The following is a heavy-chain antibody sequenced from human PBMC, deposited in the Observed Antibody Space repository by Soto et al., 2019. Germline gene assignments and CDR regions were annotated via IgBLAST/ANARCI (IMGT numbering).Heavy chain of an antibody. Sequence: SVKVSCKTSGYTFTDHYINWVRQAPGQGLEWMGGIIPIFGTANYAQKFQGRVTITADESTSTAYMELSSLRSEDTAVYYCARDRPGYCSGGSCYPTPFDYWGQGTLVTVSS. J-gene: IGHJ4*02. CDR1: GYTFTDHY. V-gene: IGHV1-69*13. CDR3: ARDRPGYCSGGSCYPTPFDY. CDR2: IIPIFGTA. D-gene: IGHD2-15*01.